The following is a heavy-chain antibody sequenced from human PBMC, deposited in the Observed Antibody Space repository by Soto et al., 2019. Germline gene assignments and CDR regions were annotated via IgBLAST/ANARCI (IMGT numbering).Heavy chain of an antibody. Sequence: GGSLRLSCAASGFSFSQYGMHWVRQAPGKGLEWVAVISYDGSNKNYADSVKGRFAISRDNSKDTLYMQMNSLRADDTAVYYCAKQQLGYCSSTSCAFDNWGQGTLVTVSS. V-gene: IGHV3-30*18. CDR3: AKQQLGYCSSTSCAFDN. J-gene: IGHJ4*02. D-gene: IGHD2-2*01. CDR1: GFSFSQYG. CDR2: ISYDGSNK.